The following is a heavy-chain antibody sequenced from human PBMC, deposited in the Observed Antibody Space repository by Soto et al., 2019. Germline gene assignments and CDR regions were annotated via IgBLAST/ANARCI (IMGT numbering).Heavy chain of an antibody. Sequence: ASVKVSCKASGYTFTSYDINWVRQATGQGLEWMGWMNPNSGNTGYAQKFQGRVTMTRNTSISTAYMELSSLRSEDTAVYYCARGGEVYDSWSGYYTSYYYYYMDVWGKGTTVTVSS. D-gene: IGHD3-3*01. CDR2: MNPNSGNT. V-gene: IGHV1-8*01. CDR1: GYTFTSYD. J-gene: IGHJ6*03. CDR3: ARGGEVYDSWSGYYTSYYYYYMDV.